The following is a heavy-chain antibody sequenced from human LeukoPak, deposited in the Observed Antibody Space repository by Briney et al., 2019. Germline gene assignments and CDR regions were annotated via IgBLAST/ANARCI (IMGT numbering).Heavy chain of an antibody. J-gene: IGHJ1*01. Sequence: SETLSLTCAVYGGSFSGYYWSWIRQTPGKGLEWIGEINHSGSTNYNPSLKSRVTISVDTSKNQFSLNLSSVTAADTAVYYCASLGGLPRFQHWGQGTVITVSS. CDR2: INHSGST. V-gene: IGHV4-34*01. CDR1: GGSFSGYY. D-gene: IGHD3-16*01. CDR3: ASLGGLPRFQH.